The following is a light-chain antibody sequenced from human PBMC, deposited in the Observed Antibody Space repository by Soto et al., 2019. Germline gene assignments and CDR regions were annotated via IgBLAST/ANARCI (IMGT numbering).Light chain of an antibody. Sequence: QSVLTQPPSASGSPGQSVTISCAGTVSDVGGYNYVSWYQQHPGKVPQLMIYQVSKRPSGVPDRFSASKSDTTASLTISGLQAEDEGDYYCMSYAGGNRFVFGTGTKVTDL. J-gene: IGLJ1*01. CDR3: MSYAGGNRFV. CDR1: VSDVGGYNY. V-gene: IGLV2-8*01. CDR2: QVS.